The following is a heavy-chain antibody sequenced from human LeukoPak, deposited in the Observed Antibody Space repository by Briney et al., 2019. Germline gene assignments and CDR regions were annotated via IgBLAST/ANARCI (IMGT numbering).Heavy chain of an antibody. J-gene: IGHJ1*01. Sequence: PGGSLRLSCAASGFTFSSYAMHWVCQAPGKGLEWVAVISYDGSNKYYADSVKGRFTISRDNSKNTLYLQMNSLRAEDTAVYYCARDSSSWSWAEYFQHWGQGTLVTVSS. CDR3: ARDSSSWSWAEYFQH. V-gene: IGHV3-30-3*01. CDR1: GFTFSSYA. D-gene: IGHD6-13*01. CDR2: ISYDGSNK.